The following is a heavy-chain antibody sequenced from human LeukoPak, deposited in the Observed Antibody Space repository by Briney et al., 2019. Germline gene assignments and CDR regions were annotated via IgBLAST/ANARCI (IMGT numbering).Heavy chain of an antibody. Sequence: PGESLKISCQISGYSLTSYWIGWARQMPGKGLEWMGITNPSDFDTLYSPSFQGHVTISLDKSISTAYLHWTSLEASDTATYYCATTGYSSHWEYFWGQGTLVTVSS. J-gene: IGHJ4*02. V-gene: IGHV5-51*01. CDR3: ATTGYSSHWEYF. CDR2: TNPSDFDT. CDR1: GYSLTSYW. D-gene: IGHD5-12*01.